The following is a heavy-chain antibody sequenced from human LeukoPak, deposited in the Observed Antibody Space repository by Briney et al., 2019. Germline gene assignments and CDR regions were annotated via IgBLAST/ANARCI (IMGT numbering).Heavy chain of an antibody. CDR2: IVWNSGSI. V-gene: IGHV3-9*01. D-gene: IGHD6-13*01. Sequence: PGGPLRLSCAASGFTFDDYAMHWVRQAPGKGLEWVSGIVWNSGSIDYADSVKGRFTISRDNAKNSLYLQMNSLRAEDTAFYYCAKDVGYSSTFTFEYWGQGTLVTVSS. CDR3: AKDVGYSSTFTFEY. CDR1: GFTFDDYA. J-gene: IGHJ4*02.